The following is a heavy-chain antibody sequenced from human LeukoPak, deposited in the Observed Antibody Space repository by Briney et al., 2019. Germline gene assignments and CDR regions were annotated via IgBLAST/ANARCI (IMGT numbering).Heavy chain of an antibody. CDR2: IYDSGAT. CDR3: ARSDSSAYYFDY. J-gene: IGHJ4*02. V-gene: IGHV4-31*03. D-gene: IGHD3-22*01. CDR1: SGSISSGGYY. Sequence: PSQTLSLTCTVSSGSISSGGYYWSWIRQHPGKGLEWIGYIYDSGATSYNPSLKSRLTISVDTSRNQFSLRLSSVTAADSAAYYCARSDSSAYYFDYWGQGTLVTVSS.